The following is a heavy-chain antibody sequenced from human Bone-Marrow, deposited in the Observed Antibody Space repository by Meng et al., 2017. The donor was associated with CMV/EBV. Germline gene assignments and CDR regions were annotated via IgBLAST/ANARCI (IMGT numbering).Heavy chain of an antibody. V-gene: IGHV3-30*02. CDR1: GFTFDTYG. CDR2: IRHDGSNK. Sequence: GGSLRLSCAASGFTFDTYGMHWVRQAPGKRLEWVAFIRHDGSNKFYGDSVKGRFTISRDNSKNTLYLQMNSLRAEETAMYYCAKDQLLFGGPNAYFDDWGQGTLVTVYS. J-gene: IGHJ4*02. CDR3: AKDQLLFGGPNAYFDD. D-gene: IGHD3-16*01.